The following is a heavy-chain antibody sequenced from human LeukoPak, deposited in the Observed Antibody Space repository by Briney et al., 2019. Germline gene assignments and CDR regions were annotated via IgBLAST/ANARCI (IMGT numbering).Heavy chain of an antibody. V-gene: IGHV3-9*01. CDR3: AKDPTHYRVWDYYETIGLSY. CDR1: GFTFDDYA. D-gene: IGHD3-22*01. CDR2: ISWNSGSI. Sequence: GGSLRLSCAASGFTFDDYAMHWVRQAPGKGLERVSGISWNSGSIGYADSVKGRFTISRDNSKNTLNLHMNSLRAEDTAVYYCAKDPTHYRVWDYYETIGLSYWGQGTLVTVSS. J-gene: IGHJ4*02.